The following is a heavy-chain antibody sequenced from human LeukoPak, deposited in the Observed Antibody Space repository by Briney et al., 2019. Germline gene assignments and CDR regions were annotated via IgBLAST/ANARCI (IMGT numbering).Heavy chain of an antibody. CDR2: IGTVGDI. D-gene: IGHD6-13*01. V-gene: IGHV3-13*01. J-gene: IGHJ5*02. Sequence: GGSLRLSCAASGFTFSTYDMHWVRQATGKGLEWVAGIGTVGDIYYLGSVKGRFTISRENAKNSLYLQMNNLRAGDTAVYYCARGVSNGFDPWGQGTLVTVSS. CDR3: ARGVSNGFDP. CDR1: GFTFSTYD.